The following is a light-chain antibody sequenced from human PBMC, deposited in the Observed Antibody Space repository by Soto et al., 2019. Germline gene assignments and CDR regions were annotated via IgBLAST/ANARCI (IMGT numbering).Light chain of an antibody. Sequence: IHMTHSPSSVSASVLYRVTITFLSSQGISTSLAWYQQKPGKAPKLLIYAASSLQSGVPSRFSGSGSGTDFTLTITSLQPEDFATFYCQQAHILPLTFGGGTKVDIK. V-gene: IGKV1D-12*01. CDR3: QQAHILPLT. CDR1: QGISTS. CDR2: AAS. J-gene: IGKJ4*01.